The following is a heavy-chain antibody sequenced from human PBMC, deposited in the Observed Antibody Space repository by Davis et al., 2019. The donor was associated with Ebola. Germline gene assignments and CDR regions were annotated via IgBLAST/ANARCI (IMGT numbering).Heavy chain of an antibody. D-gene: IGHD6-19*01. CDR3: ARGRWLAKQFDY. J-gene: IGHJ4*02. V-gene: IGHV4-39*07. CDR1: GGSISSSSYY. CDR2: INHSGST. Sequence: GSLRLSCTVSGGSISSSSYYWGWIRQPPGKGLEWIGEINHSGSTNYNPSLKSRVTISVDTSKNQFSLKLSSVTAADTAVYYCARGRWLAKQFDYWGQGTLVTVSS.